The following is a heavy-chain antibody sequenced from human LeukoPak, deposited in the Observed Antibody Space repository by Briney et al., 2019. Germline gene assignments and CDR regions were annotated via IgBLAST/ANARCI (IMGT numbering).Heavy chain of an antibody. Sequence: SQTLSLTCAISGDSVSSTSAAWNWIRQSPSRGLEWLGRTYYRSKWYSDYAASVRGRITVNPDTSTNQFSLQLNSVTPEDTAVYYCARGYGSGSSQEAFSDYWGQGTLVTVSS. J-gene: IGHJ4*02. CDR3: ARGYGSGSSQEAFSDY. V-gene: IGHV6-1*01. D-gene: IGHD3-10*01. CDR1: GDSVSSTSAA. CDR2: TYYRSKWYS.